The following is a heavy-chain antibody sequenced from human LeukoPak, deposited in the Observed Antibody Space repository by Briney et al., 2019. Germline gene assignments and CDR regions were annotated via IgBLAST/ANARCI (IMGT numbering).Heavy chain of an antibody. D-gene: IGHD2-15*01. J-gene: IGHJ4*02. Sequence: PGGSLRLSCAASGFTFDDYTMHWVRQAPGKGLEWVSLISWDGGSTYYADSVKGRFTISRDNGKNSLYLQMNSLRTEDTALYYCAKDVRRYCSGGSCPTIFDYWGQGTLVTVSS. V-gene: IGHV3-43*01. CDR2: ISWDGGST. CDR1: GFTFDDYT. CDR3: AKDVRRYCSGGSCPTIFDY.